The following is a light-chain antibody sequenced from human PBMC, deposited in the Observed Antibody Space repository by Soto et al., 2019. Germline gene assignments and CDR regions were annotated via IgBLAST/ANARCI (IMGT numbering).Light chain of an antibody. V-gene: IGKV1-5*03. CDR1: QSISSW. J-gene: IGKJ4*01. Sequence: DIQMTQSPSTLSASVGDRVTITCRASQSISSWLAWFHQKPGKAPKLLIYKASSLQSGVPSRFSGSGSGTEFTLTISSLQPDDVATYYCQQYKTYPLTFGGGTKVEIK. CDR2: KAS. CDR3: QQYKTYPLT.